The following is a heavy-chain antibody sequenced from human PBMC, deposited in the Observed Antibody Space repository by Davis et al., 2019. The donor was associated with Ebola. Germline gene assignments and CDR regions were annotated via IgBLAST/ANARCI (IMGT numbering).Heavy chain of an antibody. D-gene: IGHD2-21*01. Sequence: PSETLSLTCAASGFIFSASAIHWVRQASGKGLEWVGRMRDKDHNYATAYTSSVEGRFTISRDDSENTAYLQMNSLKTEDSAIYYCNDGAIIWGQGTLVTVSS. J-gene: IGHJ4*02. CDR1: GFIFSASA. CDR2: MRDKDHNYAT. CDR3: NDGAII. V-gene: IGHV3-73*01.